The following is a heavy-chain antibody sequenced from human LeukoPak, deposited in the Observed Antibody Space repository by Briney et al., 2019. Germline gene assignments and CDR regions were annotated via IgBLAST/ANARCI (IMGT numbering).Heavy chain of an antibody. CDR2: ISYDGSNK. D-gene: IGHD4-17*01. V-gene: IGHV3-30-3*01. Sequence: GRSLSLSCAAPGFTFSSYAMHRDRQAPGKGLEWVAVISYDGSNKCYADSVKGRFTISRDNSKNTLYLQMKSLRAEDTAVYYCARVQGPTVTTCYYYGMDVCYQGTTVIVSS. CDR1: GFTFSSYA. CDR3: ARVQGPTVTTCYYYGMDV. J-gene: IGHJ6*02.